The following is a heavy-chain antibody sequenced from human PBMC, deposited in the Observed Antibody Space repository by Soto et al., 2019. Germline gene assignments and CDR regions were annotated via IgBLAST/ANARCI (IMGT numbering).Heavy chain of an antibody. J-gene: IGHJ6*02. CDR2: INHSGST. V-gene: IGHV4-34*01. CDR3: ARIPTTYGSGSYKPLPESYGMDV. D-gene: IGHD3-10*01. CDR1: GGSFSGYY. Sequence: SETLSLTCAVYGGSFSGYYWSWIRQPPGKGLEWIGEINHSGSTNYNPSLKSRVTIPGDTSKNQFSLKLSSVTAADTAVYYCARIPTTYGSGSYKPLPESYGMDVWGQGTTVTVSS.